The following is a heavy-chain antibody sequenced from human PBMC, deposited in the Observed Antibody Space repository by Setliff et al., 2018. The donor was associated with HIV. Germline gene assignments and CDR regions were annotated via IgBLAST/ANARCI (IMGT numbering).Heavy chain of an antibody. CDR2: IKSKTDGGTT. CDR1: GSTFSNAW. Sequence: LRLSCAASGSTFSNAWMNWVRQAPGKGLEWVGRIKSKTDGGTTDYAAPVKGRFTISRDDSKNTLYLQMNSLKTEDTAVYYCTTDLGGSYHGWNYWGQGTLVTVSS. J-gene: IGHJ4*02. V-gene: IGHV3-15*07. D-gene: IGHD1-26*01. CDR3: TTDLGGSYHGWNY.